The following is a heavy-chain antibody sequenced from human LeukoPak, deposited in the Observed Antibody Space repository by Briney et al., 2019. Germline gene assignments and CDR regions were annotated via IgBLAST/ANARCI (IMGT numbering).Heavy chain of an antibody. CDR3: ARFFRGAYFDY. V-gene: IGHV4-34*01. CDR2: INHSGST. CDR1: GGSFSGYY. Sequence: SETLSLTCAVYGGSFSGYYWSWIRQPPGKGLEWIGEINHSGSTNYNPSLKSRVTISVDTSKNQFSLKLSSVTAADTAVYYCARFFRGAYFDYWGQGTLVTVSS. D-gene: IGHD2-15*01. J-gene: IGHJ4*02.